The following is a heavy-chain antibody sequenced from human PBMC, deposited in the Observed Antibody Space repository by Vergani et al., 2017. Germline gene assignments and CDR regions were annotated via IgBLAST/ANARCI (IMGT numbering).Heavy chain of an antibody. V-gene: IGHV4-59*01. CDR1: GGSISSYY. D-gene: IGHD6-13*01. CDR3: ARDSSSWSGAYFDY. Sequence: QVQLQESGPGLVKPSETLSLTCTVSGGSISSYYWSWIRQPPGKGLEWIGYIYYSGSTNYNPSLKSRVTISVDTSKNQFSLKLSSVTAADTAVYYCARDSSSWSGAYFDYWGQGTLVTVSS. J-gene: IGHJ4*02. CDR2: IYYSGST.